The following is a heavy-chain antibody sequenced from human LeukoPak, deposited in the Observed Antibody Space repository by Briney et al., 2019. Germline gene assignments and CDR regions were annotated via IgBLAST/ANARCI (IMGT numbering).Heavy chain of an antibody. CDR1: GFTFSSYA. J-gene: IGHJ4*02. D-gene: IGHD3-22*01. Sequence: GGSLRLSCAASGFTFSSYAMSWVRQAPGKGLEWVSAISGSGGSTYYADSVKGRFTISRDNSKNTLYLQMNSLRAEDTAVYYCAKRGGYYYDSSGLFYYWGQGTLVTVSS. V-gene: IGHV3-23*01. CDR3: AKRGGYYYDSSGLFYY. CDR2: ISGSGGST.